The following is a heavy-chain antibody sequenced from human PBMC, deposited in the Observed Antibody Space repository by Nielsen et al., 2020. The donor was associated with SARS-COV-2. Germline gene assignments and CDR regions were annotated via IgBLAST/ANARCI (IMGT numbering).Heavy chain of an antibody. CDR1: GFTVSSNY. Sequence: GGSLRLSCAASGFTVSSNYMSWVRQAPGKGLEWVSVIYSGGSTYYADSVKGRFTISRDNSKNTLYLQMNSLRAEDTAVYYCARVIAAAGPVAYWGQGTLVTVSS. D-gene: IGHD6-13*01. V-gene: IGHV3-53*01. CDR3: ARVIAAAGPVAY. J-gene: IGHJ4*02. CDR2: IYSGGST.